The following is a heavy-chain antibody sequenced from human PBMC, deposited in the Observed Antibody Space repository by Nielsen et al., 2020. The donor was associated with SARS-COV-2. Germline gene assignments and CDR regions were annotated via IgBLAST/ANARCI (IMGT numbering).Heavy chain of an antibody. Sequence: SETLSLTCTVSGGSFTSSSSYWGWIRQSPGKGLEWIGEINHSGSTNYNPSLKSRVTISVDTSKNQFSLKLSSVTAADTAVYYCARHFKWGGSYSNWFDPWGQGTLVTVSS. CDR2: INHSGST. J-gene: IGHJ5*02. CDR1: GGSFTSSSSY. V-gene: IGHV4-39*01. D-gene: IGHD1-26*01. CDR3: ARHFKWGGSYSNWFDP.